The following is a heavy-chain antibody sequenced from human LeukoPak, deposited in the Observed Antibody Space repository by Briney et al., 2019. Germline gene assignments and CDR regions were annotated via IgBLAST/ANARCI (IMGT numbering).Heavy chain of an antibody. Sequence: SETLSLTCIVSGYSISGGYYWDWIRQPPGKGLEWIGSIYHRITYYNPSLKSRVTISVDTSKNQFSLKLSSVTAADTAVYYCARGRITMIRGAPLWFDPWGQGTLVTVSS. J-gene: IGHJ5*02. CDR2: IYHRIT. CDR3: ARGRITMIRGAPLWFDP. D-gene: IGHD3-10*01. CDR1: GYSISGGYY. V-gene: IGHV4-38-2*02.